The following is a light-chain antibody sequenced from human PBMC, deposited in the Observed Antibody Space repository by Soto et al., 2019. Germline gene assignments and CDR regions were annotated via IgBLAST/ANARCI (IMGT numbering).Light chain of an antibody. Sequence: QAVVTQEPSLTVSPGGTVTLTCGSSTGAVTSGHYPYWFQQKPGQAPRTLIYEGSKRPSGVSNRFSGSKSGNTASLTISGLQAEDEADYYCCSHAGSSTWVFGGGTKLTVL. CDR3: CSHAGSSTWV. CDR2: EGS. CDR1: TGAVTSGHY. V-gene: IGLV7-46*01. J-gene: IGLJ3*02.